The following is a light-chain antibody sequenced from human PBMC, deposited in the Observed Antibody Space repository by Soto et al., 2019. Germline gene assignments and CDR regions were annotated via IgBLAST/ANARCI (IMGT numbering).Light chain of an antibody. CDR1: QSVSASF. J-gene: IGKJ2*01. V-gene: IGKV3-20*01. CDR3: QQYGNSPPEYT. Sequence: ESVLPPSPGTLSLSPGERATLSCRASQSVSASFVVWYQQNPGQAPRHLLYGASRRATGIPDRFSGGGSDTDFTLTISRLEPEVFALSYYQQYGNSPPEYTFGQGTKLEIK. CDR2: GAS.